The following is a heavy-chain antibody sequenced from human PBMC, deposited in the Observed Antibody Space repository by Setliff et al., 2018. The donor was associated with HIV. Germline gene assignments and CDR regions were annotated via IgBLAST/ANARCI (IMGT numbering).Heavy chain of an antibody. CDR3: ASRPYSYDYSGRVFDF. Sequence: SETLSLTCTVSGASIRTGSYYWGWIRQPPGKGLEWIGTIYYSGTTYYNPSVKSRVTISVDTSKNQFSLNLTSVTATDTAVYYCASRPYSYDYSGRVFDFWGQGAPVTVS. D-gene: IGHD3-22*01. CDR1: GASIRTGSYY. J-gene: IGHJ4*02. V-gene: IGHV4-39*01. CDR2: IYYSGTT.